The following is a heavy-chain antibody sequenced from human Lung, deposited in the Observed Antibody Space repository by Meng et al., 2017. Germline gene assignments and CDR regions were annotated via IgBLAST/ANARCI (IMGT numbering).Heavy chain of an antibody. Sequence: LVMSGAEVKKPGASVKVSCKASGYTFPDYWLHWVRRAPGQGLEWMGRINPKSGDTHYAQRFQGRVAMTGDTSISTAYMELSGLRSDDTAMYYCARDEDISAAGKLFGDYWGQGTLVTVSS. D-gene: IGHD6-13*01. V-gene: IGHV1-2*06. CDR1: GYTFPDYW. CDR3: ARDEDISAAGKLFGDY. CDR2: INPKSGDT. J-gene: IGHJ4*02.